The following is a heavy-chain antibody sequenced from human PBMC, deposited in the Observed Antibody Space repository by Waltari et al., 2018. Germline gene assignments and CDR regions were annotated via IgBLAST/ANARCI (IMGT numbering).Heavy chain of an antibody. CDR2: IAYNGGT. V-gene: IGHV4-59*01. J-gene: IGHJ4*02. D-gene: IGHD3-3*01. CDR3: GRSYDFWSGYPLDY. CDR1: GDSINNDS. Sequence: QVQLQESGTDLEKTWETLSLTCAVSGDSINNDSGNWIRQPPGKELEWIGYIAYNGGTNYNPSLKSRVTISVDTSKTQFSLKLTSVTAADTAVYYCGRSYDFWSGYPLDYWGPGSLVTVSS.